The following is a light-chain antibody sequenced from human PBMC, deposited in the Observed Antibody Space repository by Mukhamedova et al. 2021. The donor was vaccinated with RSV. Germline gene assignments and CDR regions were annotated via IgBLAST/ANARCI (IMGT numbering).Light chain of an antibody. J-gene: IGKJ3*01. Sequence: GERATLSCRASQSVSSNLAWYQQKPGQAPRLLIYGASTRATGIPARFSGSGSGTEFTLTISSMQSEDLAVYYCQHYNNWPPFTFGP. V-gene: IGKV3-15*01. CDR1: QSVSSN. CDR2: GAS. CDR3: QHYNNWPPFT.